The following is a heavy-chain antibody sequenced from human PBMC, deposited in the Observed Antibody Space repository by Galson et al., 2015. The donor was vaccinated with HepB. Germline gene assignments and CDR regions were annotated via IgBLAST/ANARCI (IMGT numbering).Heavy chain of an antibody. CDR1: GYTFTGYY. D-gene: IGHD1-1*01. Sequence: SVKVSCKASGYTFTGYYMHWVRQAPGQGLEWMGRINPNSGGTNYAQKFQGRVTMTRDTSISTAYMELSRLRSDDTAVYYCAREETDPVTEYFQHWGQGTLVTVSS. V-gene: IGHV1-2*06. CDR3: AREETDPVTEYFQH. J-gene: IGHJ1*01. CDR2: INPNSGGT.